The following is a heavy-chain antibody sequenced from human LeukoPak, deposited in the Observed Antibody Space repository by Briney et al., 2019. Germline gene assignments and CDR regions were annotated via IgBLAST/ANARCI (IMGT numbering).Heavy chain of an antibody. V-gene: IGHV1-2*06. CDR2: INPNSGGT. CDR3: ATSTAAGTWLDY. CDR1: GYTLTDYY. D-gene: IGHD6-13*01. J-gene: IGHJ4*02. Sequence: ASVKVSCKASGYTLTDYYMHWVRQAPGQGLEWMGRINPNSGGTNYAQRFQGRVTMTRDTSISTVYMELSRLRSDDTAVYYCATSTAAGTWLDYWGQGTLVTVSS.